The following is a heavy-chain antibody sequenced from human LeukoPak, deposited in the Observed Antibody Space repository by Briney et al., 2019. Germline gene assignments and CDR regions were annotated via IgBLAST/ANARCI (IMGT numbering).Heavy chain of an antibody. CDR3: ARAHSAWEYCFNF. V-gene: IGHV1-2*02. Sequence: ASVKVSCKASGYTFTGYYLHWVRQAPGQGLEWMGWINPDSGYTDYAQRFQGRVTMTRDTSITTAYLELNRLTSDDTAVYFCARAHSAWEYCFNFWGQGTLVTVSS. CDR2: INPDSGYT. CDR1: GYTFTGYY. D-gene: IGHD6-19*01. J-gene: IGHJ4*02.